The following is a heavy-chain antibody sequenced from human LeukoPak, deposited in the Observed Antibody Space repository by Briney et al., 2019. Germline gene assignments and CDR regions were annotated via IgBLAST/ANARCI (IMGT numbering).Heavy chain of an antibody. CDR3: ARVLVGATQTDY. J-gene: IGHJ4*02. D-gene: IGHD1-26*01. V-gene: IGHV1-18*01. CDR1: GYTFTSYG. Sequence: ASVKVSCKASGYTFTSYGISWVRQAPGQGLEWMGWISAYNGNTNCAQKLQGRVTMTTDASTSTAYMELRSLRSDDTAVYYCARVLVGATQTDYWGQGTLVTVSS. CDR2: ISAYNGNT.